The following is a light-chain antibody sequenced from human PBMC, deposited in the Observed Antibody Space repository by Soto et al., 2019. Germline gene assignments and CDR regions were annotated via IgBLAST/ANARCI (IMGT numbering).Light chain of an antibody. Sequence: DIQMTQSPSSLSASVGDRVIIACRASQSISSFLSWYQQKPGKAPKVLIYAASSLQSGVPSRFSGRGSGTGFTLTISSLQPEDFATYYCQQSYNIPLTFGGGTKVEIK. V-gene: IGKV1-39*01. CDR1: QSISSF. J-gene: IGKJ4*01. CDR3: QQSYNIPLT. CDR2: AAS.